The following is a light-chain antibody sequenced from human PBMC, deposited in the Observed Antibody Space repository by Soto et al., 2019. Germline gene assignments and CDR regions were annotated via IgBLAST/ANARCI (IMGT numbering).Light chain of an antibody. Sequence: QSVLTQPASVSASPGQSITISCSGSSSDVGGYDYVSWYQQHPGKAPKLVIYEVNNRPSVVSDRFSGSKSGNTASLTISGVQADDEADYYCSSYRDTSKLVFGPGTKLTVL. V-gene: IGLV2-14*01. J-gene: IGLJ1*01. CDR2: EVN. CDR1: SSDVGGYDY. CDR3: SSYRDTSKLV.